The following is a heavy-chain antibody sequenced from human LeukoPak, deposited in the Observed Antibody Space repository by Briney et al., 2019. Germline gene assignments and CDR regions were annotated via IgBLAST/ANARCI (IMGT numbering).Heavy chain of an antibody. V-gene: IGHV1-18*01. D-gene: IGHD3-9*01. Sequence: ASVKVSCKASGYTFTSYGISWVRQAPGQGLEWMGWISAYNGNTNYAQKLQGRVTMTTDTSTSTAYMELRSLRSDDTAVYNCARDGYDILTGYYGYWGQGTLVTVSS. J-gene: IGHJ4*02. CDR3: ARDGYDILTGYYGY. CDR2: ISAYNGNT. CDR1: GYTFTSYG.